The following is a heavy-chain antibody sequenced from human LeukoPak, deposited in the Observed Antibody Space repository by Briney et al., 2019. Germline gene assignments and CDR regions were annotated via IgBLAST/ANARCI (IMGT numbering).Heavy chain of an antibody. V-gene: IGHV1-46*01. CDR1: GYSLSDSS. D-gene: IGHD6-13*01. J-gene: IGHJ4*02. CDR2: INPTGGST. CDR3: ARGDSSSWYPLHY. Sequence: ASMRVSCKVSGYSLSDSSMHWVRQAPGKGLEWMGIINPTGGSTSYAQKFQGRVTMTRDTSTSTVYMELSSLRSEDTAVYYCARGDSSSWYPLHYWGQGTLVTVSS.